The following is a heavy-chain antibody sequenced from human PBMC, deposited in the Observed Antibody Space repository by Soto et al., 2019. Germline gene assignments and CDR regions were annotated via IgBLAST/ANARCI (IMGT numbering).Heavy chain of an antibody. CDR1: GYTFTSYG. Sequence: ASVNGSCKASGYTFTSYGISWVRQAPGQGLEWMGWISAYNGNTNYAQKLQGRVTMTTDTSTSTAYMELRSLRSDDTAVYYCAGVGYYDSSGYSIDYWGQGTLVTVSS. J-gene: IGHJ4*02. CDR3: AGVGYYDSSGYSIDY. V-gene: IGHV1-18*01. D-gene: IGHD3-22*01. CDR2: ISAYNGNT.